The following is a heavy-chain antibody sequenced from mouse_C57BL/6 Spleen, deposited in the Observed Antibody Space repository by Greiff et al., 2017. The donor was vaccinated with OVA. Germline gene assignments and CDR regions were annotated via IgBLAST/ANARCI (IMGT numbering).Heavy chain of an antibody. CDR3: TGGVYFDY. CDR1: GFTFSNYW. V-gene: IGHV6-3*01. Sequence: EVQVVESGGGLVQPGGSMKLSCVASGFTFSNYWMNWVRQSPEKGLEWVAQIRLKSDNYATHYAESVKGRFTISRDDSKSSVYLQMNNLRAEDTGIYYCTGGVYFDYWGQGTTLTVSS. J-gene: IGHJ2*01. CDR2: IRLKSDNYAT.